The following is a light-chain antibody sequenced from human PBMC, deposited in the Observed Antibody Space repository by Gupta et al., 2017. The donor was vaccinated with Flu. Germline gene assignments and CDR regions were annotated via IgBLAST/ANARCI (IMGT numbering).Light chain of an antibody. V-gene: IGKV3-20*01. J-gene: IGKJ2*01. CDR3: QKYGPSPPYT. Sequence: EIVLTQSPGTLSLSPGERATLSCRASQSVSSSYLAWYQQKLGQAPRLLIYGASSRATGIPDKFSGSGSQTDFTLTITRLEPEDFAVYYCQKYGPSPPYTFGQGTKLEIK. CDR1: QSVSSSY. CDR2: GAS.